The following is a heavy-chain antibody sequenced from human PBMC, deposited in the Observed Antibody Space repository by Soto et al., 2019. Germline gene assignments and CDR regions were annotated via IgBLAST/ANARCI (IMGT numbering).Heavy chain of an antibody. J-gene: IGHJ3*01. CDR1: GYSFSTYW. D-gene: IGHD3-16*01. CDR3: ATLWGRYGYNDPNDVFDF. CDR2: IYPGDSDT. V-gene: IGHV5-51*01. Sequence: EVQLVQSGAEVKKPGESLKISCRASGYSFSTYWIGWVRQMPGRGLEWMAFIYPGDSDTDYSPSFQGQVTISADTSISTAYLQWNALRASDTAMYYCATLWGRYGYNDPNDVFDFWGQGTMVTVSS.